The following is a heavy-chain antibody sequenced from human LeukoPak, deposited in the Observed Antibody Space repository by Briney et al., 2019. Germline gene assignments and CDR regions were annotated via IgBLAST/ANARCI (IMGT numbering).Heavy chain of an antibody. CDR2: ISYDGSNK. V-gene: IGHV3-30*01. Sequence: PGGSLRLSCAASGFTFSSYAMHWVRQAPGKGLEGVAVISYDGSNKYYADSVKGRFTISRDNSKNTLYLQMNSLRAEDTAVYYCARHYDYWGQGTLVTVSS. CDR1: GFTFSSYA. CDR3: ARHYDY. J-gene: IGHJ4*02.